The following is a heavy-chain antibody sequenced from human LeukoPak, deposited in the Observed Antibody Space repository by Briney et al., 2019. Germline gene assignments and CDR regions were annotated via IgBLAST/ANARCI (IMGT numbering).Heavy chain of an antibody. V-gene: IGHV4-34*01. D-gene: IGHD6-19*01. CDR3: ARAGSSGSFDAFDI. Sequence: SETLSLTCAVYGGSLSGYYWSWIRQPPGKGLEWIGEINHSGSTNYNPSLKSRVTISVDTSKNQFSLKLSSVTAADTAVYYCARAGSSGSFDAFDIWGQGTMVTVSS. J-gene: IGHJ3*02. CDR1: GGSLSGYY. CDR2: INHSGST.